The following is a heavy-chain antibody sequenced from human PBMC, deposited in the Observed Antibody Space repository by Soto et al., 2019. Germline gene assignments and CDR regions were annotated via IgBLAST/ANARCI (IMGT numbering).Heavy chain of an antibody. Sequence: SETLSLTCAVYGGSFSGYYWSWIRQPPGKGLEWIGEINHSGSTNYNPSLKSRVTISVDTSKNQFSLKLSSVTAADTAVYYCARGIGAARTFDYWGQGNLVTVSS. J-gene: IGHJ4*02. V-gene: IGHV4-34*01. CDR3: ARGIGAARTFDY. CDR1: GGSFSGYY. CDR2: INHSGST. D-gene: IGHD6-6*01.